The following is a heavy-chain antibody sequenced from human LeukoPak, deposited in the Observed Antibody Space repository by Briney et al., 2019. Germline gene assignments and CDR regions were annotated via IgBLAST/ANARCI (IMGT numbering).Heavy chain of an antibody. D-gene: IGHD3-9*01. V-gene: IGHV4-59*12. CDR3: ARVDWVFDY. Sequence: SETLSLTCTVSGGSISSYYWSWIRQPPGKGLEWIGSIYYSGSTYYNPSLKSRVTISVDTSKNQFSLKLSSVTAADTAVYYCARVDWVFDYWGQGTLVTVSS. J-gene: IGHJ4*02. CDR2: IYYSGST. CDR1: GGSISSYY.